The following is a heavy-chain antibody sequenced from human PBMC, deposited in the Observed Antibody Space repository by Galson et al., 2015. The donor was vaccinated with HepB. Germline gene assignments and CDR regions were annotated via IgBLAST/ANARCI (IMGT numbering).Heavy chain of an antibody. D-gene: IGHD3-10*01. CDR1: GFTFSSYA. CDR3: ARVIRFGRASGSFDP. V-gene: IGHV3-30-3*01. CDR2: ISYDGSNK. J-gene: IGHJ5*02. Sequence: SLRLSCAASGFTFSSYAMHWVRQAPGKGLEWVAVISYDGSNKYYADSVKGRFTISRDNSKNTLYLQMNSLRAEDTAVYYCARVIRFGRASGSFDPWGQGTLVTVSS.